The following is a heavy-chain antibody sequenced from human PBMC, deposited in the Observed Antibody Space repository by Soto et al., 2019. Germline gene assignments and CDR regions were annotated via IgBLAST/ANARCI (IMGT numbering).Heavy chain of an antibody. V-gene: IGHV3-23*01. Sequence: EVQLLESGGGLVQPGGSLRLSCAASGFTFSNYAMGWVRQAPGKGLEWVSAISASGGSTPYADSGKGRFTISRDNSKNTLYLQMHSLRAEDTAGYYCANIVGPGGIPGGMAVWGQGTSVTVSS. J-gene: IGHJ6*02. D-gene: IGHD1-26*01. CDR3: ANIVGPGGIPGGMAV. CDR2: ISASGGST. CDR1: GFTFSNYA.